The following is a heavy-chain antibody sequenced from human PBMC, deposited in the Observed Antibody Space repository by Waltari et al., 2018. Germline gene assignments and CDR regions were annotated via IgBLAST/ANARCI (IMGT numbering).Heavy chain of an antibody. Sequence: WGWVRQSPEKGLEWIGQIQRSGRTHYNPSFESRVSISIDTSNNQFSLKVTSTTAADTAVYYCARDRGRGIYLDSWGRGTLVTVSA. J-gene: IGHJ4*02. V-gene: IGHV4-4*02. D-gene: IGHD2-15*01. CDR3: ARDRGRGIYLDS. CDR2: IQRSGRT.